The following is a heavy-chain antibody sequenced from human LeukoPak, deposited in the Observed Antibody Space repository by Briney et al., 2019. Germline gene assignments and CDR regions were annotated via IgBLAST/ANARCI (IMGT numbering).Heavy chain of an antibody. CDR2: IYSGGST. D-gene: IGHD3-22*01. J-gene: IGHJ4*02. Sequence: GGSLRLSCAASGFTVSSNYMSCVRQAPGKGLEWVSVIYSGGSTYYADSVKGRFTISRDNSKNTLYLQMNSLRAGDTAVYYCARGSDSSGYYYVDYWGQGTLVTVSS. V-gene: IGHV3-53*01. CDR1: GFTVSSNY. CDR3: ARGSDSSGYYYVDY.